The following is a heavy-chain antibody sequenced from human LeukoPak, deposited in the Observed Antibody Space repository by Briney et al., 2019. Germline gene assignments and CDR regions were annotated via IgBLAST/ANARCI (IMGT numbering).Heavy chain of an antibody. V-gene: IGHV1-18*01. CDR3: AREILPRYSSPDY. CDR1: GYTFTSYG. Sequence: ASVKVSCKASGYTFTSYGISWVRQAPGQGLEWMGWISAYNGNTNYAQKLQGRVTMTTDTSISTAYMELSRLRSADTAVYYCAREILPRYSSPDYWGQGTLVTVSS. D-gene: IGHD6-13*01. CDR2: ISAYNGNT. J-gene: IGHJ4*02.